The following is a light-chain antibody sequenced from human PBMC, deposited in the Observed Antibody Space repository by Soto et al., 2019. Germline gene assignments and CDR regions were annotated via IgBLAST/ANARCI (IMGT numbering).Light chain of an antibody. CDR1: SSDIGGYNS. V-gene: IGLV2-8*01. Sequence: QSALTQPPSASGSPGQSVTISCTGTSSDIGGYNSVSWYQQHPGKAPRLMIYEVNKRPSGVPDRFSGSKSGYTASLTVSGLQTEDEADYYCGSYSDTSPCVFGTGTKLTVL. J-gene: IGLJ1*01. CDR3: GSYSDTSPCV. CDR2: EVN.